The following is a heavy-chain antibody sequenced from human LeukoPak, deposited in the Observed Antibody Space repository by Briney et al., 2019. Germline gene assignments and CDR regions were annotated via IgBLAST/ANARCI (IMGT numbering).Heavy chain of an antibody. CDR1: GYSISRGYY. CDR3: ARAGWIITSGIDY. J-gene: IGHJ4*02. D-gene: IGHD3-10*01. V-gene: IGHV4-38-2*01. CDR2: IYHTGST. Sequence: PSETLSLTCGVSGYSISRGYYWACIRQPPGKGLEWIGTIYHTGSTSYNPSLESRVTISVDTSKNEFSLNLNSVTAADTAVYYCARAGWIITSGIDYWGQGALVSVSS.